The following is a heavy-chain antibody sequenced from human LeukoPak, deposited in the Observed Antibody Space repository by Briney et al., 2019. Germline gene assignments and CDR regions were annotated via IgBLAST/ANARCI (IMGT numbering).Heavy chain of an antibody. CDR1: GFTFSTYW. CDR3: ARGYIYGYDY. CDR2: IKSDGSTT. Sequence: PLGSPRLSCAASGFTFSTYWMHWVRQAPGKGLVWVSRIKSDGSTTNYADSVKGRFTISRDNAKNTLYLQMNSLRAEDTAVYYCARGYIYGYDYWGQGTLATVSS. J-gene: IGHJ4*02. D-gene: IGHD5-18*01. V-gene: IGHV3-74*01.